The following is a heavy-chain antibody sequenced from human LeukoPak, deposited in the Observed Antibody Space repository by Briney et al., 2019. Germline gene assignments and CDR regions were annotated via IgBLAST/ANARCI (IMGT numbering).Heavy chain of an antibody. V-gene: IGHV4-59*01. D-gene: IGHD3-3*01. J-gene: IGHJ6*03. CDR3: ARVISPDIYFYYSYYYYMDV. CDR1: GASISSFY. Sequence: PSETLSLTCSVSGASISSFYWSWIRQPPGKGLEWGGYFYYSGNSNYNPSLKSRVTISVDTSKNQFSLKLSSVTAADTAVYYCARVISPDIYFYYSYYYYMDVWGKGTTVTVSS. CDR2: FYYSGNS.